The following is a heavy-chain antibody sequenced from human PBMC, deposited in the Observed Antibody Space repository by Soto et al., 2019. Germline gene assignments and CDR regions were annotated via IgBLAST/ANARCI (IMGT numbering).Heavy chain of an antibody. CDR1: GYTFTSYD. Sequence: QVQLVQSGAEVKKPGASVKVSCKASGYTFTSYDINWVRQATGQGLEWMGWMNPNSGNTGYAQKFRGRVTMTRNTSISTAYMELSSLRSEDTAVYYCARQTYYYDSSGYYNGWFDPWGQGTLVTVSS. CDR2: MNPNSGNT. CDR3: ARQTYYYDSSGYYNGWFDP. V-gene: IGHV1-8*01. J-gene: IGHJ5*02. D-gene: IGHD3-22*01.